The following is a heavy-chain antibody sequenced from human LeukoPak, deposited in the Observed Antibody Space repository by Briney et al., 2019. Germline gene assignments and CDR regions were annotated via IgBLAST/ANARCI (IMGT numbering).Heavy chain of an antibody. CDR1: RFGFGTTC. J-gene: IGHJ4*02. CDR3: ARFSLYDNSGYYSWLFDF. CDR2: IQQDGSAK. D-gene: IGHD3-22*01. V-gene: IGHV3-7*01. Sequence: PSGAARRFGFGTTCLSWVHHATGKGLEWVANIQQDGSAKYYVDSAKGRFTISRDNAKNSLYLQMNSLRAEDTAVYYCARFSLYDNSGYYSWLFDFWGQGTQVTVSS.